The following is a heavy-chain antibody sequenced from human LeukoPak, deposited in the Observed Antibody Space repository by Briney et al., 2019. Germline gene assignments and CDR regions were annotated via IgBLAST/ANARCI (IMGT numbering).Heavy chain of an antibody. CDR3: ARAWTSAGRFDF. J-gene: IGHJ4*02. V-gene: IGHV4-30-4*01. Sequence: SQTLSLTCTVSGDSISDGDYYWSWIRQPPGKGLEWLGYIYYSGGAYYNPSLKSRLTISVDTPRNQFSLKLSSVTAADTAVYYCARAWTSAGRFDFWGQGTLVPVSS. CDR1: GDSISDGDYY. D-gene: IGHD6-13*01. CDR2: IYYSGGA.